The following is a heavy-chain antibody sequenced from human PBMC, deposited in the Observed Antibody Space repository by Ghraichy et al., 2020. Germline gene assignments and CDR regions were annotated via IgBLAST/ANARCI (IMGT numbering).Heavy chain of an antibody. V-gene: IGHV1-2*02. Sequence: ASVKVSCKASGYTFTGYYMHWVRQAPGQGLEWMGWINPYSGGTNYAQKFQGRVTMTRDTSISTAYMELSRLRSDDTAVYYCARQEDSSGYYYNYWGQGTLVTVSS. CDR3: ARQEDSSGYYYNY. D-gene: IGHD3-22*01. CDR1: GYTFTGYY. J-gene: IGHJ4*02. CDR2: INPYSGGT.